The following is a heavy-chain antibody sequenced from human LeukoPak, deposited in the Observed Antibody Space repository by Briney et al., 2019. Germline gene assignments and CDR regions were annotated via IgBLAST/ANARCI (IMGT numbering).Heavy chain of an antibody. D-gene: IGHD2/OR15-2a*01. CDR3: AKDHEAFDYYYYYYMDV. CDR2: IWYDGSNK. J-gene: IGHJ6*03. V-gene: IGHV3-33*06. Sequence: GRSLRLSCAASGFTFSSYGMDWVRQAPGKGLEWVAVIWYDGSNKYYADSVKGRFTISRDNSKNTLYLQMNSLRAEDTAVYYCAKDHEAFDYYYYYYMDVWGKGTTVTVSS. CDR1: GFTFSSYG.